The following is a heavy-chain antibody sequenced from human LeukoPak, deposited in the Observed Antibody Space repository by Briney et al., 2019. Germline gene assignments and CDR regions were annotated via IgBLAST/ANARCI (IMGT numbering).Heavy chain of an antibody. CDR1: GFSFSDYG. CDR3: AKDLYGSGWYNYLDP. D-gene: IGHD6-19*01. CDR2: TSRDGSAE. V-gene: IGHV3-30*18. J-gene: IGHJ5*02. Sequence: GGSLRLSCAASGFSFSDYGMHWVRQAPGKGLEWVAMTSRDGSAEYYGDSVRGRFTISRDNSKNTLYLQMNSLRPEDTAVYHCAKDLYGSGWYNYLDPWGQGALVTVSS.